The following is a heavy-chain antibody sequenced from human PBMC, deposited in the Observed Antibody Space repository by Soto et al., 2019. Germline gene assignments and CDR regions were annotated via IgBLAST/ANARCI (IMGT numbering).Heavy chain of an antibody. CDR1: GFPFSNYW. V-gene: IGHV3-74*01. CDR2: INNDGSRT. CDR3: GTTFEY. Sequence: PGGSLRLSCAASGFPFSNYWMHWVRQFPGEGLVWVSSINNDGSRTWYADSVRGRIAMSRDNARNLVYLQMNSLRAEDTAVYYCGTTFEYWGQGALVTVSS. D-gene: IGHD1-26*01. J-gene: IGHJ4*02.